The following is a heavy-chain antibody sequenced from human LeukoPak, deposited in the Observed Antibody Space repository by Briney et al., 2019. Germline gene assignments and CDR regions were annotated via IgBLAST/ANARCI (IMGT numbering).Heavy chain of an antibody. V-gene: IGHV3-30*02. CDR2: IRYDGSNK. CDR1: GFTFSSYG. D-gene: IGHD5-18*01. Sequence: PGGSLRLSCAASGFTFSSYGMHWVRQAPGKGLEWVAFIRYDGSNKYYADSVKGRFTISRDNSKNTLYLQMNSLRAEDTALYYCAQDFNSYGVTLFDHWGQGTLVTVSS. J-gene: IGHJ4*02. CDR3: AQDFNSYGVTLFDH.